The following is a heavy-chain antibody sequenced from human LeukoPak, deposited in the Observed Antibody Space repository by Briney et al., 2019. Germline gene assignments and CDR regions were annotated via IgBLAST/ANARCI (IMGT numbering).Heavy chain of an antibody. CDR3: ARDSGSGWDFDY. CDR1: GFTFQNYA. CDR2: VTGDGITK. D-gene: IGHD6-19*01. J-gene: IGHJ4*02. V-gene: IGHV3-43*02. Sequence: PGGSLRLSCAASGFTFQNYAMHWVRHAPGRGLEWVSLVTGDGITKYYADSVKGRLTISRDDSKTSIYLQMNSLTIEDTAFYFCARDSGSGWDFDYWGQGTLVTVSS.